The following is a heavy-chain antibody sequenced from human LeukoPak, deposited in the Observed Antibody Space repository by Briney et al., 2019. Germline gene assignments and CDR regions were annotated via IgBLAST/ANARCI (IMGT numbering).Heavy chain of an antibody. J-gene: IGHJ6*03. Sequence: SETLSLTCTVSGGPISSSRYSWGWIRQPPGKGLEWIGSLYYSGSTYYNPSLKSRVTISVDTSKNQFSLKLSSVTAADTAVYYCARVYDSGSQAYFYYMDVWGKGTTVTISS. D-gene: IGHD3-10*01. CDR1: GGPISSSRYS. V-gene: IGHV4-39*07. CDR2: LYYSGST. CDR3: ARVYDSGSQAYFYYMDV.